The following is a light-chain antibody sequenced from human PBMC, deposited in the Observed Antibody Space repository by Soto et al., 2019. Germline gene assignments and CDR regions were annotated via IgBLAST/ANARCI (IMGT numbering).Light chain of an antibody. V-gene: IGKV4-1*01. J-gene: IGKJ1*01. CDR3: QQYNRWPLT. CDR2: WAS. CDR1: QSVLYRSNNQNY. Sequence: DIVMTQSPDSLAVSLGERATINCKSSQSVLYRSNNQNYLAWYQHKPGQPPKLLIYWASTRESGVPDRFSGSGSGTDFTLTISSLQSEDFAVYFCQQYNRWPLTFGQGTKVDIK.